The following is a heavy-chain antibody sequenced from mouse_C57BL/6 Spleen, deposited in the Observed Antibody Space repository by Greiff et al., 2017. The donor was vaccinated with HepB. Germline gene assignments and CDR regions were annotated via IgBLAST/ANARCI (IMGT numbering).Heavy chain of an antibody. CDR1: GYSITSGYY. CDR3: ARELGYYFDY. J-gene: IGHJ2*01. CDR2: ISYDGSN. D-gene: IGHD4-1*01. Sequence: EVKLVESGPGLVKPSQSLSLTCSVTGYSITSGYYWNWIRQFPGNKLEWMGYISYDGSNNYNPSLKNRISITRDTSKNQFFLKLNSVTTEDTATYYCARELGYYFDYWGQGTTLTVSS. V-gene: IGHV3-6*01.